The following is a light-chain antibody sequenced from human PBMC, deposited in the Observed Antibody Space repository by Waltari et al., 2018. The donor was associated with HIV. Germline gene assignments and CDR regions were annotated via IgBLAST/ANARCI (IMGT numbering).Light chain of an antibody. CDR3: QQYNNWPYT. CDR1: QNFGSS. Sequence: EIVMTQSPATLYVHPGDIATLSCRASQNFGSSLAWYQQKPGLAPRLLIYAASTRATGIPAKFSGSGSGTDFTLTISSLQSEDFAIYYCQQYNNWPYTFGQGTKLEFK. V-gene: IGKV3-15*01. J-gene: IGKJ2*01. CDR2: AAS.